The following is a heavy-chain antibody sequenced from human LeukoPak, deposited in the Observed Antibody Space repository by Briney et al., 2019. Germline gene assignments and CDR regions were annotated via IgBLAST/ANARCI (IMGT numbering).Heavy chain of an antibody. J-gene: IGHJ4*02. D-gene: IGHD2-2*01. CDR3: ARDKTSGEGV. CDR2: IIPIFGTA. CDR1: GGTFSSYA. Sequence: ASVKVSCKASGGTFSSYAISWVRQAPGQGLEWMGRIIPIFGTANYAQKFQGRVTITTDESTSTAYMELSSLRSEDTAVYYCARDKTSGEGVWGQGTLVTVSP. V-gene: IGHV1-69*05.